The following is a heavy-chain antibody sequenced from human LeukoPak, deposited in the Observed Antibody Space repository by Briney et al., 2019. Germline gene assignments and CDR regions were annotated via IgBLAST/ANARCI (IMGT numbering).Heavy chain of an antibody. V-gene: IGHV6-1*01. CDR2: TYYKSKWSS. D-gene: IGHD5-12*01. CDR3: ARGDIALDY. J-gene: IGHJ4*02. Sequence: SQTLSLTCAISGDSVSSNIAVWNWIRQSPSRGLEWLGRTYYKSKWSSDFAISVKSRITINPDTSKNQFSLHLNSVTPEDTAVYYCARGDIALDYWGQGTLVTVSS. CDR1: GDSVSSNIAV.